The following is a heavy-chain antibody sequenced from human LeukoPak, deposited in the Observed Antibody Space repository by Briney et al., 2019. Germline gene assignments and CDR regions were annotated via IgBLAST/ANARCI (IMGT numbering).Heavy chain of an antibody. J-gene: IGHJ4*02. D-gene: IGHD2-15*01. CDR2: IKQDGSEK. CDR1: GFTFSRYW. CDR3: ARDHVVHRGFDY. V-gene: IGHV3-7*01. Sequence: GGSLRLSCAASGFTFSRYWMSWVRQAPGKGLEWVANIKQDGSEKYYVDSVKGRFTIPRDNAKNSLYLQMNSLRAEDTAVYYCARDHVVHRGFDYWGQGTLVTVSS.